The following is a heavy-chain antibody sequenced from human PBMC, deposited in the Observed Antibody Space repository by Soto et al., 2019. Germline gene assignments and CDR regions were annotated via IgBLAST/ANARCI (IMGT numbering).Heavy chain of an antibody. D-gene: IGHD3-16*02. CDR2: ISSSSYI. CDR3: ARASVDYDYIWGSYRPYFDY. V-gene: IGHV3-21*01. Sequence: GGSLRLSCAASGFTFSSYSMNWVRQAPGKGLEWVSSISSSSYIYYADSVKGRFTISRDNAKNSLYLQMNSLRAEDTAVYYCARASVDYDYIWGSYRPYFDYWGQGTLVTVSS. J-gene: IGHJ4*02. CDR1: GFTFSSYS.